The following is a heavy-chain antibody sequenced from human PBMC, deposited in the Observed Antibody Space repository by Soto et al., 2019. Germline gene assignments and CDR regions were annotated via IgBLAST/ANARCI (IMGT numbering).Heavy chain of an antibody. CDR1: GGSISSGDYY. J-gene: IGHJ4*02. V-gene: IGHV4-30-4*01. CDR2: IYYSGST. Sequence: QVQLQESGPGLVKPSQTLSLTCTVSGGSISSGDYYWSWIRQPPGKGLEWIGYIYYSGSTYYNPSLKSRXXIXVXTSKNQFDLKLSSVTAADTAVYYCARSLEMATTFDYWGQGTLVTVSS. CDR3: ARSLEMATTFDY. D-gene: IGHD1-1*01.